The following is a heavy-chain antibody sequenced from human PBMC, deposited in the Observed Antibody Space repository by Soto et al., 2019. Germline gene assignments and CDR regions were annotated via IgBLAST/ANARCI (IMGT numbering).Heavy chain of an antibody. Sequence: QVQLVQSGDEVKKSGASVKVSCKASGYTFSNYGISWVRQAPGQGLEWMGWISGYNGLTAYAQNVQGRVTMTIDTPTTTVFMEMTGLRSNDTAVYYCVRDEGIRGFDSWGQGTLVTVSS. V-gene: IGHV1-18*04. CDR2: ISGYNGLT. D-gene: IGHD3-10*01. CDR3: VRDEGIRGFDS. CDR1: GYTFSNYG. J-gene: IGHJ4*02.